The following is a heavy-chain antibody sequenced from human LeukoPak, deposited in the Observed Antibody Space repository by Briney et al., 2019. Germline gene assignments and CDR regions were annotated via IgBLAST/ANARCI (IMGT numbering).Heavy chain of an antibody. CDR1: GFTFSSYS. D-gene: IGHD6-13*01. J-gene: IGHJ3*02. CDR2: ISSSSSYI. Sequence: GGSLRLSCAASGFTFSSYSMNWVRQAPGKGLEWVSSISSSSSYIYYADSVKGRFTISRDNAKNSLYLQMNSLRAEDTAAYYCAREIAAAALPHDAFDIWGQGTMVTVSS. CDR3: AREIAAAALPHDAFDI. V-gene: IGHV3-21*01.